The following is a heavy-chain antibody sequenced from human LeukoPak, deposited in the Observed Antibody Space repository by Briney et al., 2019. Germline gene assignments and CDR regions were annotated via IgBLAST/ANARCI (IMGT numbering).Heavy chain of an antibody. Sequence: GGSLRLSCAASGFTVSSNYMSWVRQAPGKGLEWVSVIYSGGSTYYADSAKGRFTISRDNSKNTLYLQMNSLRAEDTAVYYCARSHSYDFWSGYYLEKTFLDYWGQGTLVTVSS. D-gene: IGHD3-3*01. V-gene: IGHV3-66*01. J-gene: IGHJ4*02. CDR3: ARSHSYDFWSGYYLEKTFLDY. CDR2: IYSGGST. CDR1: GFTVSSNY.